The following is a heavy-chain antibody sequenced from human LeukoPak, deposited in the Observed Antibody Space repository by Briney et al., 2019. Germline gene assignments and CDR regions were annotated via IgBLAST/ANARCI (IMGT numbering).Heavy chain of an antibody. J-gene: IGHJ3*02. D-gene: IGHD6-19*01. CDR1: GYSFTSYW. CDR3: ARHFAAVAGAFDI. CDR2: IYPGDSDT. V-gene: IGHV5-51*07. Sequence: GESLKISCKGSGYSFTSYWIGWVHQMPGKGLEWMGIIYPGDSDTRYSPSFQGQVTISADKSISTAYLQWSSLKASDTAMYYCARHFAAVAGAFDIWGQGTMVTVSS.